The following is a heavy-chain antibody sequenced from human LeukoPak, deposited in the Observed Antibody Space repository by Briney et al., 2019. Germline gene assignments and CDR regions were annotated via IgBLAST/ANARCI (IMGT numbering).Heavy chain of an antibody. J-gene: IGHJ4*02. CDR1: GFLFSSYT. CDR3: AKDDGSWYYFDY. CDR2: ISSNGNAR. V-gene: IGHV3-21*01. Sequence: GGSLRLSCAASGFLFSSYTMNWVRQAPGKGLEWVSSISSNGNARYYADSMKGRFTISRDNSKNTLHLQMNSLRGEDTAVYYCAKDDGSWYYFDYWGQGTLVTVSS. D-gene: IGHD6-13*01.